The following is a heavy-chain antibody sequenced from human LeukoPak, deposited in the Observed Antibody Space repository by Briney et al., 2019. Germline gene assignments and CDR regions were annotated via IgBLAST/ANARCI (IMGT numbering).Heavy chain of an antibody. Sequence: PGGSLRLSCAASGFTFDNYAMTWVRQAPGKGLEWVSAIRLSDGYTYYADSVQGRFIISRDTSKNTVSLQMNSLTGDDTALYYCARVAGSYSIRPFDFWGQGTAVIVSS. CDR1: GFTFDNYA. D-gene: IGHD1-26*01. V-gene: IGHV3-23*01. CDR3: ARVAGSYSIRPFDF. J-gene: IGHJ4*02. CDR2: IRLSDGYT.